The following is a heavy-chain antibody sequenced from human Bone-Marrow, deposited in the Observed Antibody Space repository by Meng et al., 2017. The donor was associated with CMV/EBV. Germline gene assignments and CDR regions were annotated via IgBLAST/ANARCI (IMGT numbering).Heavy chain of an antibody. CDR3: ARATAGGDV. D-gene: IGHD6-13*01. Sequence: GESLKISCAASGFTFSDYYMSWVRQAPGKGLEWVSGINWNGGSTGYADSVKGRFTISRDNAKNSLYLQMNSLRAEDTAVYYCARATAGGDVWGQGTTVTVSS. V-gene: IGHV3-20*04. CDR1: GFTFSDYY. CDR2: INWNGGST. J-gene: IGHJ6*02.